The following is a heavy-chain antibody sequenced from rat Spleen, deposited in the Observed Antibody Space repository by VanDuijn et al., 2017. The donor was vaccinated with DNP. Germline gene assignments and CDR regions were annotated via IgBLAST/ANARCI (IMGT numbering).Heavy chain of an antibody. CDR1: GFTFNNYW. CDR2: ITNTGGST. V-gene: IGHV5-31*01. J-gene: IGHJ1*01. D-gene: IGHD1-6*01. Sequence: EVQLVESGGGLVQPGRSLKLSCVVSGFTFNNYWMTWIRQAPGKGLEWVASITNTGGSTYYQDSVKGRFTISRDNAKSALYLQKNSLSSEDTATYYCTRKYTTDYYWYFDFWGPGTMVTVSS. CDR3: TRKYTTDYYWYFDF.